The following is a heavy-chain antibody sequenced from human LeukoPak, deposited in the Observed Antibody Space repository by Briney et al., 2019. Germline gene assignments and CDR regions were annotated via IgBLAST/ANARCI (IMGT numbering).Heavy chain of an antibody. Sequence: GGTLRLSCAASGFTFNTYGMSWVRQAPGKGLEWVSGISGSGGATYYADSVKGRFTISRDDPHNTLYLQMNSLRAEDTAVYYCASSSGWVFDYWGQGTLVTVSS. CDR3: ASSSGWVFDY. CDR1: GFTFNTYG. J-gene: IGHJ4*02. D-gene: IGHD6-19*01. CDR2: ISGSGGAT. V-gene: IGHV3-23*01.